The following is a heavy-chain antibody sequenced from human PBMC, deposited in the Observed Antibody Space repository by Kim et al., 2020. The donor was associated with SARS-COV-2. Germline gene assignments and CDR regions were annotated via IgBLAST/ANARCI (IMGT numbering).Heavy chain of an antibody. CDR3: ARVDYGDYYFDY. D-gene: IGHD4-17*01. Sequence: NYAPQLQGRVTMTTDTSTSTAYMKLRSLRSDETAVYYCARVDYGDYYFDYWGQGTLVTVSS. J-gene: IGHJ4*02. V-gene: IGHV1-18*01.